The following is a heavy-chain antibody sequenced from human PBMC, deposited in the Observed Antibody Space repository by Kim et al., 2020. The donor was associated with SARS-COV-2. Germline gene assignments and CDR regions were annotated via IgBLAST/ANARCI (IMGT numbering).Heavy chain of an antibody. CDR3: ARDVGGSYQDY. J-gene: IGHJ4*02. CDR2: IYSGGST. V-gene: IGHV3-66*01. CDR1: GFTVSSNY. Sequence: GGSLRLSCAASGFTVSSNYMSWVRQAPGKGLEWVSDIYSGGSTYYADSVKGRFTISRDNSKNTLYLQMNSLRAEDTAVYYCARDVGGSYQDYWGQGTLVTVSS. D-gene: IGHD1-26*01.